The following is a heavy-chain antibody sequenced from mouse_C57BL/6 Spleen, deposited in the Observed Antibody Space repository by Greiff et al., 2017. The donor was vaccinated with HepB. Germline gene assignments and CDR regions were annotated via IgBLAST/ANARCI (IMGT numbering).Heavy chain of an antibody. D-gene: IGHD1-1*01. Sequence: QVQLQQPGAELVKPGASVKLSCKASGYTFTSYWMHWVKQRPGQGLEWIGMIHPNSGSTNYNEKFKSKATLTVDKSSSTAYMQLSSLTSEDSAFYYCADTTVVAPYDMDDWGQGTSVTVSS. CDR2: IHPNSGST. J-gene: IGHJ4*01. CDR3: ADTTVVAPYDMDD. CDR1: GYTFTSYW. V-gene: IGHV1-64*01.